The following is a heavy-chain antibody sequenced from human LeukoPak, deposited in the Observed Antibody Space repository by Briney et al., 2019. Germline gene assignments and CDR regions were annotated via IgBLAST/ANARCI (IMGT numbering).Heavy chain of an antibody. J-gene: IGHJ4*02. V-gene: IGHV1-24*01. CDR2: SDPEDGKT. Sequence: ASVKVSRKVSGYTLTDLSMHWVRQTPGKGLEWMGGSDPEDGKTTYSQKFQGRVTMTEDTSTDTTYMELSSLRSDDTAVYYCATHQGRFGDPSFDYWGQGTLVTVSS. D-gene: IGHD3-16*01. CDR3: ATHQGRFGDPSFDY. CDR1: GYTLTDLS.